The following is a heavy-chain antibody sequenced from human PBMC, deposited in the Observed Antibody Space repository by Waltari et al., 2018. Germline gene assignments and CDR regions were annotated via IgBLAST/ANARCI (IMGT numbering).Heavy chain of an antibody. J-gene: IGHJ4*02. CDR3: ARERGAGGYPVDY. Sequence: QVQLVESGGGVVQPGRSLRLSCAASGFTFSSYGMHWVRQAPGKGLEWVAVIWYDGSNKYYADSVKGRFTISRDNSKNTLYLQMNSLRAEDTAVYYCARERGAGGYPVDYWGQGTLVTVSS. D-gene: IGHD5-18*01. CDR1: GFTFSSYG. CDR2: IWYDGSNK. V-gene: IGHV3-33*01.